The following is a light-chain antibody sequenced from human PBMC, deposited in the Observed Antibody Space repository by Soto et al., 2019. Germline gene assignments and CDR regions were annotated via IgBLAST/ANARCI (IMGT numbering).Light chain of an antibody. CDR2: DVS. CDR1: SSDVGGYNY. V-gene: IGLV2-11*01. J-gene: IGLJ1*01. CDR3: CSYAGSPYV. Sequence: QSVLTQPRSVSGSPGQSVTISCTGTSSDVGGYNYVSWYQQHPGKAPKVMIYDVSKRPSGVPDRFSGSKSGNTASLTISGLQAEEEADYYCCSYAGSPYVFGTGTKLTVL.